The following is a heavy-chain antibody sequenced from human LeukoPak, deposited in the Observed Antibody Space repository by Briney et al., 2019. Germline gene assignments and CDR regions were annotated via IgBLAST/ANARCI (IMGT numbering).Heavy chain of an antibody. V-gene: IGHV1-2*02. D-gene: IGHD3-10*01. J-gene: IGHJ5*02. CDR1: GYTFTGYY. CDR2: INPNSGGT. CDR3: ARSPAPDMVRGVIYTYNWFDP. Sequence: ASVKVSCKASGYTFTGYYMHWVRQAPGQGLEWMGWINPNSGGTNYAQKFQGRVTKTRDTSITTAYMELSRLISDDTAVYSCARSPAPDMVRGVIYTYNWFDPWGHGTLVTVSS.